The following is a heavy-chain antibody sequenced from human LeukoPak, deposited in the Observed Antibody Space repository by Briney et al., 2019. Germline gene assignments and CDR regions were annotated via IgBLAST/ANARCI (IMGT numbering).Heavy chain of an antibody. V-gene: IGHV4-39*07. CDR1: GGSISTSSYY. J-gene: IGHJ5*02. Sequence: SETLSLTCTVSGGSISTSSYYWGWIRQPPGKGLEWIGSIYYSGSTYYNPSLKSRVTISLDTSKNQFSLKLSSVTAADTAVYYCARVGYCSSTSCSRFDPWGQGTLVTVSS. CDR2: IYYSGST. D-gene: IGHD2-2*03. CDR3: ARVGYCSSTSCSRFDP.